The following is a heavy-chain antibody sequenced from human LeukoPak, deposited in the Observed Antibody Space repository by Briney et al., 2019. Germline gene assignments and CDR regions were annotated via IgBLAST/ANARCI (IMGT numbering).Heavy chain of an antibody. CDR2: IYYNGGT. CDR3: ARVDLGVTITWYYYGMDV. J-gene: IGHJ6*02. D-gene: IGHD4-17*01. CDR1: GGSISNYY. Sequence: SETLSLTCTVSGGSISNYYWSWIRQPPGKGLEWIGYIYYNGGTNYNPSLKSRVTMSVDTSKNQFSLNLSTVTAADTAVYYCARVDLGVTITWYYYGMDVWGQGTTVTVSS. V-gene: IGHV4-59*08.